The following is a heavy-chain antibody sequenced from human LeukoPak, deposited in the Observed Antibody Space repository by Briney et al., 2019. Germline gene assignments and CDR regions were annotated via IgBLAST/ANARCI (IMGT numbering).Heavy chain of an antibody. D-gene: IGHD1-26*01. J-gene: IGHJ2*01. V-gene: IGHV4-38-2*02. CDR1: NYSIRGGFF. Sequence: PSETLSLTCTVFNYSIRGGFFWGWIRQSPGRGLEWIGIIARDGTAYSDPSLKSRLTISVDTSKNQVSLRLTSVTAADTATYYCAKVHSGSYIGYFDLWGRGTVVSVSS. CDR2: IARDGTA. CDR3: AKVHSGSYIGYFDL.